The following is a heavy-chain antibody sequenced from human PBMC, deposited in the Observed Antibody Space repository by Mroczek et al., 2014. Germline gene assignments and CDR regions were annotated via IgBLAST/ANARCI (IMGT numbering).Heavy chain of an antibody. V-gene: IGHV4-59*01. CDR1: GGSISSYY. Sequence: QVQLVQSGPGLVKPSETLSLTCTVSGGSISSYYWSWIRQPPGKGLEWIGYIYYSGSTNYNPSLKSRVTISVDTSKNQFSLKLSSVTAADTAVYYCARAVVPDHWGQGTLVTVSS. CDR3: ARAVVPDH. J-gene: IGHJ4*02. D-gene: IGHD1-14*01. CDR2: IYYSGST.